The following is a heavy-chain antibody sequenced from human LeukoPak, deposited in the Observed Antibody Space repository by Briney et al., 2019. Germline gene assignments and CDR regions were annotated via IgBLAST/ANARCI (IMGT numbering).Heavy chain of an antibody. CDR3: ARDSGRGESVLRFLEWLLQNYYGMDV. CDR2: ISYDGSNK. Sequence: GGSLRPSCAASGFTFSSYAMHWVRQAPGKGLEWVAVISYDGSNKYYADSVKGRFTISRDNSKNTLYLQMNSLRAEDTAVYYCARDSGRGESVLRFLEWLLQNYYGMDVWGQGTTVTVSS. CDR1: GFTFSSYA. D-gene: IGHD3-3*01. V-gene: IGHV3-30-3*01. J-gene: IGHJ6*02.